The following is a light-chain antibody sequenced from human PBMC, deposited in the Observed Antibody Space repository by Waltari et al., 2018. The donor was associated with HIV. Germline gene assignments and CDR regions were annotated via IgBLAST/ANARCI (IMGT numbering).Light chain of an antibody. Sequence: SVLTQPPSASGTPGQRVTISCSGSSSNIGTNFVYWYQQLPGMAPKFLIHKNYQPPSGVPDRFAGSKAGTSASLAISGLRSEDEGDYYCAAWDDSLGGHVIFGGGTKLTVL. CDR1: SSNIGTNF. CDR3: AAWDDSLGGHVI. V-gene: IGLV1-47*01. J-gene: IGLJ2*01. CDR2: KNY.